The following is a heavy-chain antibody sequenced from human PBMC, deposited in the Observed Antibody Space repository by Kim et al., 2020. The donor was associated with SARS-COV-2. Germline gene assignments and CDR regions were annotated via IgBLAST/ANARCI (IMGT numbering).Heavy chain of an antibody. CDR2: IKEDGSEK. CDR1: GFTFSRYW. V-gene: IGHV3-7*01. Sequence: LSLTCAASGFTFSRYWMSWVRRAPGKGLEWGANIKEDGSEKYYVDSVKGRFTISRDNAKNSLYLQMNSLRVEDTAVYYCARNENWGQGTLVTVSS. J-gene: IGHJ4*02. CDR3: ARNEN.